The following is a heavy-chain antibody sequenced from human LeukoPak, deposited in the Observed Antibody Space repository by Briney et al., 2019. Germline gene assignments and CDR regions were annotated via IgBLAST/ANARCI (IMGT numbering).Heavy chain of an antibody. V-gene: IGHV3-23*01. J-gene: IGHJ5*02. D-gene: IGHD6-19*01. CDR1: GFTFSNYG. CDR3: AKGGTGWYGNWFDP. Sequence: GGSLRLSCAASGFTFSNYGMSWVRQAPGKGLEWVSGISNSGGTTYYADSVKGRFTISRDNSKNTLSLQMNSLRAEDTAVYYCAKGGTGWYGNWFDPWGQGTLVTVSS. CDR2: ISNSGGTT.